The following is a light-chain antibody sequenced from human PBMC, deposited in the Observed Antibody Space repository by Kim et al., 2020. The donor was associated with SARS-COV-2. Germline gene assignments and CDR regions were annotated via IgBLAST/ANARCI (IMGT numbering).Light chain of an antibody. V-gene: IGKV3-20*01. CDR3: QRYGSSPLMYT. CDR1: QSVSSNY. J-gene: IGKJ2*01. CDR2: GAS. Sequence: EIVLTQSPGTLSLSPGERATLSCRASQSVSSNYLAWYQQKPGQAPRLLIYGASSRATGIPDRFSGSGSGTDFTLTISRLEPEDFAVYYCQRYGSSPLMYTFGQGTKLEI.